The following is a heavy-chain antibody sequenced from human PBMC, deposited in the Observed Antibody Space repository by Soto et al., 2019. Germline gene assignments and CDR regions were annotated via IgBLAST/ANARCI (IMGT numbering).Heavy chain of an antibody. J-gene: IGHJ6*02. D-gene: IGHD4-17*01. CDR2: IYHSGST. CDR1: GGSFSGYY. V-gene: IGHV4-34*01. Sequence: SETLSLTCAVYGGSFSGYYWSWIRQPPGKGLEWIGEIYHSGSTNYNPSLKSRVTISVDTSKNQFSLKLSSVTAADTAVYYCARVDYAAYYYYGMDVWGQGTTVTVSS. CDR3: ARVDYAAYYYYGMDV.